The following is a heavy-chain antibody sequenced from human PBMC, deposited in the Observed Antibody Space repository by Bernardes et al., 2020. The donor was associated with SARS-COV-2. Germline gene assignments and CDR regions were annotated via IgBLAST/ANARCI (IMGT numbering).Heavy chain of an antibody. CDR1: GGSISSSSYY. J-gene: IGHJ5*02. Sequence: SETLSLTCTVSGGSISSSSYYWGWIRQPPGKGLEWIGSIYYSGSTYYNPSLKSRVTISVDTSKNQFSLKLSSVTAADTAVYYCARHWWDDYGWGSYRYWWFDPWGQGTLVTVSS. CDR2: IYYSGST. D-gene: IGHD3-16*02. V-gene: IGHV4-39*01. CDR3: ARHWWDDYGWGSYRYWWFDP.